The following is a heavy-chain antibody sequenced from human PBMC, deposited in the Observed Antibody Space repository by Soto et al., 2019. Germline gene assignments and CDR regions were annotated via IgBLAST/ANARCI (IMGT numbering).Heavy chain of an antibody. CDR3: ARDSTRITMIVVVITGGAFDI. Sequence: ASVKVSCKASGYSFTGYYMHWVRQAPGQGLEWMGWISAYNGNTNYAQKLQGRVTMTTDTSTSTAYMELRSLRSDDTAVYYCARDSTRITMIVVVITGGAFDIWGQGTMVTVSS. D-gene: IGHD3-22*01. CDR1: GYSFTGYY. V-gene: IGHV1-18*04. J-gene: IGHJ3*02. CDR2: ISAYNGNT.